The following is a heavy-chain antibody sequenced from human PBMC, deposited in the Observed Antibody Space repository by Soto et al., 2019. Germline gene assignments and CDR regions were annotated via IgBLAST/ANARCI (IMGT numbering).Heavy chain of an antibody. CDR1: GGSISSSSYY. Sequence: SETLSLTCTVSGGSISSSSYYWGWIRQPPGKGLEWIGCISYSGSTYSNPSLKSRVTISVDTSKNQFSLKVSSVTAADTAVYYCARQTGQWLVLDYYYCMDVWGQGSSVTVSS. V-gene: IGHV4-39*01. CDR3: ARQTGQWLVLDYYYCMDV. J-gene: IGHJ6*02. CDR2: ISYSGST. D-gene: IGHD6-19*01.